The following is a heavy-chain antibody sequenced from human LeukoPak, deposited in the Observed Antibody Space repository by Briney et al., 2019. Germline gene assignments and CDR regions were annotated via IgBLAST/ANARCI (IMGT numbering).Heavy chain of an antibody. CDR2: IYYTGNT. CDR3: VQHEVRGARSFDS. D-gene: IGHD3-10*01. Sequence: PSETLSPTCTVSGGSISSTAYYWGWIRQPPGKGMEWIGTIYYTGNTYYNPSLKSRVTISVDTSKNQFSLRLTSVTAADTAVYYCVQHEVRGARSFDSWGQGTLVPVSS. CDR1: GGSISSTAYY. V-gene: IGHV4-39*01. J-gene: IGHJ4*02.